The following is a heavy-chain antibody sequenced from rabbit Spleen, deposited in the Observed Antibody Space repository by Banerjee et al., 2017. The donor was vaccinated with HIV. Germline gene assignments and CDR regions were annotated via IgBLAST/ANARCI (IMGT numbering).Heavy chain of an antibody. V-gene: IGHV1S47*01. CDR1: EFDFSNYG. Sequence: QEQLVESGGGLVQPGGSLKLSCKASEFDFSNYGVSWVRQAPGKGLEWIGYIDGVFGTTYYARWVNGRFTISSHNAQNTLYLQANSLTAADTATYFCVRGASSTGYYSLWGPGTLVTVS. CDR2: IDGVFGTT. D-gene: IGHD1-1*01. CDR3: VRGASSTGYYSL. J-gene: IGHJ4*01.